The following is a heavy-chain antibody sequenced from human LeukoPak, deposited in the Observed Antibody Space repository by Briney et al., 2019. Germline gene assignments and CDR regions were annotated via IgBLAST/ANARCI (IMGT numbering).Heavy chain of an antibody. V-gene: IGHV1-69*06. CDR1: GGTFSNYA. D-gene: IGHD2-15*01. CDR3: ARVADCSGGSCYPRGYFDY. CDR2: IIPIFGTA. Sequence: SVKVSCKASGGTFSNYAISWVRQAPGQGLEWMGGIIPIFGTANYAQKFRGRVTITADKSTRTAYMELSSLRSEDTAVYYCARVADCSGGSCYPRGYFDYWGQGTLVTVSS. J-gene: IGHJ4*02.